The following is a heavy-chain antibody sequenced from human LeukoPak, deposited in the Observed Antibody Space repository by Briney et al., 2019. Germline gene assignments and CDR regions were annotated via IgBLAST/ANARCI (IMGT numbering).Heavy chain of an antibody. J-gene: IGHJ6*04. Sequence: GGSLRLSCAASGFTFSSYAMSWVRQAPGKGLEWVSAISGSGGSTYYADSVKGRFTISRDNSKNTLYLQMNSLRAEDTAVYYCAKDITIFFYYCYGMDVWGKGTTVTVSS. CDR2: ISGSGGST. D-gene: IGHD3-9*01. CDR1: GFTFSSYA. CDR3: AKDITIFFYYCYGMDV. V-gene: IGHV3-23*01.